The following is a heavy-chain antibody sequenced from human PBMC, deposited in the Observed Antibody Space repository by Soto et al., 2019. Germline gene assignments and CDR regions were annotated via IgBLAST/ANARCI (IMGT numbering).Heavy chain of an antibody. J-gene: IGHJ5*02. CDR2: ISVTGENS. CDR3: AKQHGAWPSNWLDA. Sequence: PGGSLRLSCTASQFTFNVYGMSWVRQAPGKGLEWVSSISVTGENSLYADSVRGRFTMSRDNSKDMLYLQMNSLRVDDTAMYYCAKQHGAWPSNWLDAWGQGALVTVSS. V-gene: IGHV3-23*01. CDR1: QFTFNVYG.